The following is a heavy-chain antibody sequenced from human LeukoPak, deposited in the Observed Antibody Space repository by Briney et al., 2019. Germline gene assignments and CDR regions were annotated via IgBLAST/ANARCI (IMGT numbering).Heavy chain of an antibody. CDR1: GFTFSRYW. V-gene: IGHV3-7*04. J-gene: IGHJ4*02. CDR2: INQDGSVK. D-gene: IGHD6-13*01. Sequence: GGSLRLSCAASGFTFSRYWMSWVRQAPGKGLEWVANINQDGSVKYYMDSVKGRFTISRDNAKNSLYLQVNSLRADDTGVYYCAGADSGSWDFGRGAQGTLVTVSS. CDR3: AGADSGSWDFGR.